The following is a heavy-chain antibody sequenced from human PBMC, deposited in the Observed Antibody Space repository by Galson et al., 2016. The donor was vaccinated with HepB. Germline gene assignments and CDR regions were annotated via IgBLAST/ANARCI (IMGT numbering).Heavy chain of an antibody. CDR1: TFGDYA. J-gene: IGHJ4*02. CDR2: IYYSGNT. CDR3: ARGYSLFDY. V-gene: IGHV4-30-4*01. D-gene: IGHD5-18*01. Sequence: TFGDYALSWIRQPPGKGLERIGYIYYSGNTYYNPSLKSRVTISVDTSKNQFSLKLSSVTAADTAVFYCARGYSLFDYWGRGTLVTVSS.